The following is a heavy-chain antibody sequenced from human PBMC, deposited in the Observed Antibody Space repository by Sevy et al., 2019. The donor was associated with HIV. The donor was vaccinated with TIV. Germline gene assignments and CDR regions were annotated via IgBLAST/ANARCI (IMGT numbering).Heavy chain of an antibody. CDR1: GGSISSYY. CDR3: ARDSYYYYGMDV. V-gene: IGHV4-59*01. Sequence: SETLSLTCTVSGGSISSYYWSWIRQPPGKGLEWIGYIYYSGSTNYNPSLKSRFTISVDTSKNQFSLKLSSVTAAETAVYYCARDSYYYYGMDVWGQGTTVTVSS. CDR2: IYYSGST. J-gene: IGHJ6*02.